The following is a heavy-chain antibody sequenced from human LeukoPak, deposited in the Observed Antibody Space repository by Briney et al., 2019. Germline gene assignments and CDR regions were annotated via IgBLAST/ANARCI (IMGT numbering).Heavy chain of an antibody. CDR2: IFYKGGA. CDR1: GDSLTCYD. CDR3: ARNGPYSGYQNSYSFDY. Sequence: AETLSLTCTVSGDSLTCYDWSWIRQSPGKGLEWVGDIFYKGGANYNPYLKGRVTISLGNSKEHFSMKLTPVTAADAAVYYCARNGPYSGYQNSYSFDYWGQGILVTVSS. V-gene: IGHV4-59*01. J-gene: IGHJ4*02. D-gene: IGHD5-12*01.